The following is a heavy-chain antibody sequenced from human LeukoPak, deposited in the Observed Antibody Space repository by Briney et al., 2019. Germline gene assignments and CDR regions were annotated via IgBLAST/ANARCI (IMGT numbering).Heavy chain of an antibody. J-gene: IGHJ4*02. CDR3: ARDRITMVRGVILGY. D-gene: IGHD3-10*01. CDR2: IDPSGGNT. V-gene: IGHV1-46*01. CDR1: GYIITAYN. Sequence: AVQDSCKASGYIITAYNMHWVRQAPGQGLEWMGVIDPSGGNTNYAQKFQGRVTMTRDTSTSTVYMELSSLRSEDTAVYYCARDRITMVRGVILGYWGQGTLVTVSS.